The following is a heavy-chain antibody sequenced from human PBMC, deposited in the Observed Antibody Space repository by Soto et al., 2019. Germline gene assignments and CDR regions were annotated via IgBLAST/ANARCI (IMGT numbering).Heavy chain of an antibody. V-gene: IGHV3-21*01. D-gene: IGHD2-2*01. J-gene: IGHJ4*02. CDR2: ISSSGGSV. CDR3: ARGRSINTNMDY. CDR1: GFTFSTYS. Sequence: EVQLVESGGGLVKPGGSLRLSCAASGFTFSTYSMNWVRQAPGKGLEWVSSISSSGGSVSYAESVKGRFTISRDNAKNSLYLQMDSRRAEDTAVYYCARGRSINTNMDYWGQGTLVTVSS.